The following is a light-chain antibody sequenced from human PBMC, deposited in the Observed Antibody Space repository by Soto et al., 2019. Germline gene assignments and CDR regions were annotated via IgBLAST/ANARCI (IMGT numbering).Light chain of an antibody. CDR1: QSVISNF. CDR2: GAS. Sequence: EIVFRQSPGTLSLSPGKRATLSCRASQSVISNFLAWYQQKPGQAPRLLIYGASNRATGIPDRFSGSGSGTDFTLTITALEPADFAMYYCQRYDSLRTFGQGTKVDIK. CDR3: QRYDSLRT. J-gene: IGKJ1*01. V-gene: IGKV3-20*01.